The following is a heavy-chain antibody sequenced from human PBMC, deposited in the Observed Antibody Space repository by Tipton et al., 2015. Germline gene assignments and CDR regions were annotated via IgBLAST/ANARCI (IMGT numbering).Heavy chain of an antibody. V-gene: IGHV3-23*01. CDR3: ARVDLVAVAGGDFDF. Sequence: SLRLSCAASGFPFSNYAMTWVRQAPGRGLEWVSAISGSGAHTYYGDSARGRFSISRDNSMDTLYLQLNSLRIEDSAIYYCARVDLVAVAGGDFDFWGQGTLVTVSS. CDR2: ISGSGAHT. CDR1: GFPFSNYA. D-gene: IGHD6-19*01. J-gene: IGHJ4*02.